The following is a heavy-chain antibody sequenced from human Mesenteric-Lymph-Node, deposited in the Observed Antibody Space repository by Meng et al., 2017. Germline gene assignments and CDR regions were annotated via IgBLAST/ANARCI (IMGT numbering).Heavy chain of an antibody. J-gene: IGHJ4*02. D-gene: IGHD2-15*01. Sequence: ASVKVSCKVSGYTLTELSMHWVRQAPGKGLEWMGGFDPEDGETIYAQKFQGRVTMTEDTSTNTAYMELSSLRSEDTAVYYCATCSGGSCYFDYWGQGTLVTVSS. CDR2: FDPEDGET. CDR1: GYTLTELS. CDR3: ATCSGGSCYFDY. V-gene: IGHV1-24*01.